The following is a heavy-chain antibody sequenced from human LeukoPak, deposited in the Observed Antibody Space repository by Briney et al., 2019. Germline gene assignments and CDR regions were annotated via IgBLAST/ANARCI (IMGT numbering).Heavy chain of an antibody. J-gene: IGHJ4*02. CDR2: ISSSSSYI. V-gene: IGHV3-21*01. CDR1: GSTFSSYS. D-gene: IGHD6-19*01. Sequence: GGSLRLSCAASGSTFSSYSMNWVRQAPGKGLEWVSSISSSSSYIYYADSVKGRFTISRDNAKNSLYLQMNSLRAEDTAVCYCARDIDSSGWCVGYWGQGTLVTVSS. CDR3: ARDIDSSGWCVGY.